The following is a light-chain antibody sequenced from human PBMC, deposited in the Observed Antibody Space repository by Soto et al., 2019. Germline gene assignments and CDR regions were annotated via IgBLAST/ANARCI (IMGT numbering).Light chain of an antibody. CDR1: QTVTDSY. CDR2: GTS. CDR3: QHYAGGSRIT. V-gene: IGKV3-20*01. J-gene: IGKJ5*01. Sequence: IVLTQSPGTLSLSPGESATLSCRASQTVTDSYLAWYQQTPGQAPRLLIYGTSNRAAGVPNRFRGAGSGTDFTLTISRLEPEDFALYYCQHYAGGSRITFGQGTRLEIK.